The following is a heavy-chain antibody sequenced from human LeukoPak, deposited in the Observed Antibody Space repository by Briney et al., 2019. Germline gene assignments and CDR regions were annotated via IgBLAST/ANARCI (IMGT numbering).Heavy chain of an antibody. CDR2: IDTDGSAT. V-gene: IGHV3-74*01. CDR3: ARDRDGYNY. CDR1: GFTFSNSL. J-gene: IGHJ4*02. D-gene: IGHD5-24*01. Sequence: PGGSLRLSCAASGFTFSNSLMHWVRQVPGKGLVWVARIDTDGSATHYADSVKGRFTTSRDNTRNTLFLQMNSLRAEDTAVYYCARDRDGYNYWGQGTLVTVSS.